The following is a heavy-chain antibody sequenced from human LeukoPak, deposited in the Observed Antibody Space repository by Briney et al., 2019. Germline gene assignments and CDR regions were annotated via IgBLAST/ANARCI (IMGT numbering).Heavy chain of an antibody. CDR3: ARTLLIPAAGPLFDY. CDR2: FYYSGST. J-gene: IGHJ4*02. CDR1: DGSISSYY. D-gene: IGHD6-13*01. V-gene: IGHV4-59*01. Sequence: SETLSLTCTVSDGSISSYYWSWIRQPPGKGLEWIGYFYYSGSTNYNPSLKSRVTISVDTSKNQFSLKLNSVTAADTAVYYCARTLLIPAAGPLFDYWGQGTLVTVSS.